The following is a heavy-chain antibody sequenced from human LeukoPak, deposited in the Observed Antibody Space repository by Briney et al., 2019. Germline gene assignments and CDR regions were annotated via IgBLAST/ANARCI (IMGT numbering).Heavy chain of an antibody. CDR3: ARRRDSGSLQHFDY. CDR1: GFTFSNYS. Sequence: GGSLRLSCAASGFTFSNYSMNWVRQAPGKGLEWVSYISRSSTTIYYADSVKGRFTISRDNAKNSLYLQMNSLRAEDTAVYYCARRRDSGSLQHFDYWGQGTLVTVSS. V-gene: IGHV3-48*01. D-gene: IGHD1-26*01. J-gene: IGHJ4*02. CDR2: ISRSSTTI.